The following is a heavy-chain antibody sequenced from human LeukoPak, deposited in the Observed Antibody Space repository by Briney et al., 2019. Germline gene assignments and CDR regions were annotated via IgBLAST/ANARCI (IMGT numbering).Heavy chain of an antibody. Sequence: SVKVSCKVSGYALTELSMHWVRQAPGKGLEWMGGIIPLFGTAHYAQKFQGRVTITADESTTTAYMELSSLRSEDTAVYYCARVWGQGSSGYYPFWGQGTLVTVSS. CDR1: GYALTELS. CDR2: IIPLFGTA. CDR3: ARVWGQGSSGYYPF. D-gene: IGHD3-22*01. J-gene: IGHJ4*02. V-gene: IGHV1-69*13.